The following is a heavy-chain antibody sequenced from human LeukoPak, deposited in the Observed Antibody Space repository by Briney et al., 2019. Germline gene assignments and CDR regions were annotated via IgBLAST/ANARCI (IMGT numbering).Heavy chain of an antibody. CDR1: GFTFSSYA. Sequence: PGGSLTHSCAASGFTFSSYAMHWVRQAPGKGLEWVAVISYDGSNKYYADSVKGRFTISRDNSKNTLYLQMSSLRAEDTAVYYCAKDFYYDSSGYCDYWGQGTLVTVSS. J-gene: IGHJ4*02. CDR2: ISYDGSNK. D-gene: IGHD3-22*01. V-gene: IGHV3-30*04. CDR3: AKDFYYDSSGYCDY.